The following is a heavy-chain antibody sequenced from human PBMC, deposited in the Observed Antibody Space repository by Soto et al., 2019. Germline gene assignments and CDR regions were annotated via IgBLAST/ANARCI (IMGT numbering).Heavy chain of an antibody. D-gene: IGHD3-3*01. J-gene: IGHJ3*02. Sequence: SETLSLTGAVSGGSISSSNWWSWVRQPPGKGREWIGEIYHSGSTNYNPSLKSRVTISVDKSKIQFSLKLSSVTAADTAVYYCARLRFLEWVDAFDIWGQGTMVTVSS. CDR3: ARLRFLEWVDAFDI. CDR1: GGSISSSNW. CDR2: IYHSGST. V-gene: IGHV4-4*02.